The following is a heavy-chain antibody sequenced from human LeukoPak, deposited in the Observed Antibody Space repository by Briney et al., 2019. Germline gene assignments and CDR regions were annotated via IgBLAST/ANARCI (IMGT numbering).Heavy chain of an antibody. CDR3: GRERGGGLAAAGTRIEGSY. D-gene: IGHD6-13*01. J-gene: IGHJ4*02. Sequence: GGSRRLSRVVAEFRASNYWMSWDRQVEGGGREWVANIKQDGSQENYVDSVKGRFTIARDNAKKSAYLQMNCLLVADTGVYDCGRERGGGLAAAGTRIEGSYWGQGTQVIVSS. CDR2: IKQDGSQE. CDR1: EFRASNYW. V-gene: IGHV3-7*01.